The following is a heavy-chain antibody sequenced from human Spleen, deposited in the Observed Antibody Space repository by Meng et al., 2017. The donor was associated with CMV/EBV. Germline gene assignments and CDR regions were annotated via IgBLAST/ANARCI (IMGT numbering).Heavy chain of an antibody. CDR2: INPNSGGT. D-gene: IGHD2-2*01. V-gene: IGHV1-2*02. J-gene: IGHJ4*02. Sequence: ASVKDSCKASGYTFTDYYIHWVRQAPGQGLEWMGWINPNSGGTNYAQKFQGRVTMTRDTSISTAYMELSRLRSDDTAVYYCARTYKDIVVVPAAPFDYWGQGTLVTVSS. CDR1: GYTFTDYY. CDR3: ARTYKDIVVVPAAPFDY.